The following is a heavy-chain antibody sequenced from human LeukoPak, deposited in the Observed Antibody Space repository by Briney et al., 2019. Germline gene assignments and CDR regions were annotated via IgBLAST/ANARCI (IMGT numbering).Heavy chain of an antibody. CDR2: IYHNGST. J-gene: IGHJ4*02. D-gene: IGHD5-12*01. V-gene: IGHV4-38-2*02. Sequence: SETLSLTCTVSGYSISSGYYWGWIRQPPGRGLEWIGSIYHNGSTWNNPSLKSRVTISVDTSKNQFSLKLTSMTAADTAVYYCARHPKSGYTGYESDYWGQGTLVTVSS. CDR3: ARHPKSGYTGYESDY. CDR1: GYSISSGYY.